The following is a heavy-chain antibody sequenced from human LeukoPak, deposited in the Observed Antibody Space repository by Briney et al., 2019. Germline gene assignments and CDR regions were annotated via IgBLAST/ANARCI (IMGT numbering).Heavy chain of an antibody. CDR3: ARGEEHGSGTVHFDY. V-gene: IGHV4-4*02. Sequence: PSETLSLTCAVSGASISSSHWWSWVRQPPRKGLEWIGEIYHGGSTNCNPSLKGRVTISVDRSNNQFSLRPTSVTAADTAVYYCARGEEHGSGTVHFDYWGQGTLVTVSS. J-gene: IGHJ4*02. CDR1: GASISSSHW. D-gene: IGHD3-10*01. CDR2: IYHGGST.